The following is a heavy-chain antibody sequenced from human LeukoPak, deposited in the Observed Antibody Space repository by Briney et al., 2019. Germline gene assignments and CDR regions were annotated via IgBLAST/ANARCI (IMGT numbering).Heavy chain of an antibody. V-gene: IGHV3-30*02. J-gene: IGHJ3*02. CDR3: AKEMHDYVWGSYRAPYDAFDI. CDR1: GFTFSSYG. CDR2: IRYNGSNK. D-gene: IGHD3-16*02. Sequence: QPGGSLRLSCAASGFTFSSYGMHWVRQAPGKGLEWVAFIRYNGSNKYYADSVKGRFTISRDNSKNTLYLQMNSLRAEDTAVYYCAKEMHDYVWGSYRAPYDAFDIWGQGTMVTVSS.